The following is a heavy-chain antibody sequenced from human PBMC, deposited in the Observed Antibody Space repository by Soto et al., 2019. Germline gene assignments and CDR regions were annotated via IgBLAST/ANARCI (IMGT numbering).Heavy chain of an antibody. CDR3: AREVRVRGFAFDI. V-gene: IGHV3-23*01. J-gene: IGHJ3*02. CDR1: GFTFTNYA. Sequence: GGSLRLSCAASGFTFTNYAMSWVRQAPGKGLEWVSAISGSGVSTYYADSVKGRFTISRDSSKNTLYLQINSLRAEDAAIYYCAREVRVRGFAFDIWGQGTMVTVSS. D-gene: IGHD3-3*01. CDR2: ISGSGVST.